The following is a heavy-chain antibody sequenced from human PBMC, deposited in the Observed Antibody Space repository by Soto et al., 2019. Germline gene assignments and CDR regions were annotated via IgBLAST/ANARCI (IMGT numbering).Heavy chain of an antibody. CDR2: IYYSGST. CDR3: ARDSLYNWFDP. Sequence: SETLSLTCTVSGGSISSYYWSWIRQPPGKGLEWIGYIYYSGSTNYNPSLKSRVTISVDTSKNQFSLKLSSVTAADTAVYYCARDSLYNWFDPWGQGTLVTVSS. CDR1: GGSISSYY. V-gene: IGHV4-59*01. J-gene: IGHJ5*02.